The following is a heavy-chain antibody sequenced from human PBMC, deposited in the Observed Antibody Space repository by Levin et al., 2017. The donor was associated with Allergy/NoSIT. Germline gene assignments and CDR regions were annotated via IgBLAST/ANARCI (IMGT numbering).Heavy chain of an antibody. CDR1: GFSLSTSGVG. Sequence: ESGPTLVKPTQTLTLTCTFSGFSLSTSGVGVGWIRQPPGKALEWLALIYWDDDKRYSPPLKSRLTITKDTSKNQVVLTMTNMDPVDTATYYCAHNLGYYGSGSYSFDYWGQGTLVTVSS. V-gene: IGHV2-5*02. J-gene: IGHJ4*02. CDR2: IYWDDDK. CDR3: AHNLGYYGSGSYSFDY. D-gene: IGHD3-10*01.